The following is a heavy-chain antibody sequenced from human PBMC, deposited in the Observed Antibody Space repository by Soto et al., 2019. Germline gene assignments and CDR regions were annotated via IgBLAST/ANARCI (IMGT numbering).Heavy chain of an antibody. CDR2: INHSGST. V-gene: IGHV4-34*01. CDR3: GRYSSPLTICSIDP. Sequence: SETLSLTCAVYGGSLSVYYSSWIRQPPGKGLEWIGEINHSGSTNYNPSLKSRVTISVDTSKNQFSLRLSSVTAADTAVYYCGRYSSPLTICSIDPWGQGTLFTVSS. J-gene: IGHJ5*02. D-gene: IGHD3-10*02. CDR1: GGSLSVYY.